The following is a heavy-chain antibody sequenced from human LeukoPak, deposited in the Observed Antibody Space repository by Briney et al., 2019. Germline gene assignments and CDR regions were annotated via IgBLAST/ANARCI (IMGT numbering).Heavy chain of an antibody. CDR1: GFTFSSFG. D-gene: IGHD6-13*01. CDR2: ISGSGSST. V-gene: IGHV3-23*01. Sequence: PGGSLRLSCAASGFTFSSFGISWVSQAPGKGLEWVSSISGSGSSTYYADSVKGRLTISRDNSKNTVYLQMNSLRADDTAVYYCAKDSTYSNTWYYFDYWGRGTLVSVSS. CDR3: AKDSTYSNTWYYFDY. J-gene: IGHJ4*02.